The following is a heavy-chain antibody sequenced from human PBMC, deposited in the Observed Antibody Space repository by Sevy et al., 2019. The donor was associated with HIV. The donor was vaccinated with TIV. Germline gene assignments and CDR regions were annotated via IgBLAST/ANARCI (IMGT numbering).Heavy chain of an antibody. J-gene: IGHJ6*03. CDR2: ISGSGGST. V-gene: IGHV3-23*01. CDR1: GFTFSSYA. D-gene: IGHD6-19*01. CDR3: AKGSNRVAGPLIYYYYYYMDV. Sequence: GGSLRLSCAASGFTFSSYAMSWVRHAPGKGLEWVSAISGSGGSTYYADSVKGRFTISRDNSKNTLYLQMNSLRAEDTAVYYCAKGSNRVAGPLIYYYYYYMDVWGKGTTVTVSS.